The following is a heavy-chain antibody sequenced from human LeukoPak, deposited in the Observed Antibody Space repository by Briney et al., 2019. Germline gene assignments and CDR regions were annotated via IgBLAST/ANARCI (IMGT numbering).Heavy chain of an antibody. CDR2: IYYSGST. J-gene: IGHJ5*02. CDR3: ARQVADTRDHWFDP. V-gene: IGHV4-39*01. Sequence: SETLSLTCTVSGGSISSSSYYWGWIRQPPGKGLEWIGNIYYSGSTYYNPSLQSRVTISVDTSKNQFSLKLSSVTAADTAVYYCARQVADTRDHWFDPWGQGTLVTVSS. D-gene: IGHD2-15*01. CDR1: GGSISSSSYY.